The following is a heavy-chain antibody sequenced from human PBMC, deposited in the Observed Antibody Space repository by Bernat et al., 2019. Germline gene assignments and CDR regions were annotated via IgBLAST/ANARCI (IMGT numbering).Heavy chain of an antibody. Sequence: QVQLVESGGGVVQPGRSLRLSCAASGFTFSSYGMHWVRQAPGKGLEWVAVISYDGSNKYYADSVKGRFTISRDNSKNTLYRQMNSLRAEDTAVYYCAKDFDYYDSSGPFAYWGQGTLVTVSS. V-gene: IGHV3-30*18. D-gene: IGHD3-22*01. CDR3: AKDFDYYDSSGPFAY. CDR1: GFTFSSYG. J-gene: IGHJ4*02. CDR2: ISYDGSNK.